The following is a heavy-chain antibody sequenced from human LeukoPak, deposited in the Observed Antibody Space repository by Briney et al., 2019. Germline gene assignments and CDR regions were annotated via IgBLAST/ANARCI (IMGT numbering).Heavy chain of an antibody. CDR2: IRGSGGST. CDR3: AKPYFDFWSGYLSWFDP. V-gene: IGHV3-23*01. CDR1: GFTFSNYA. Sequence: GGSLRLSCAASGFTFSNYAMSWVRQAPGKGLEWVSAIRGSGGSTYYADSVKGRFTISRDNSKNTLYLQMNSLRAEDTAVYYCAKPYFDFWSGYLSWFDPWGQGTLVTVSS. J-gene: IGHJ5*02. D-gene: IGHD3-3*01.